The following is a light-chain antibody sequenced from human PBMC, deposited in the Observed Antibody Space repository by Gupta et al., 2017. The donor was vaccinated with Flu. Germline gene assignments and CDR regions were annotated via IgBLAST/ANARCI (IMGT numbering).Light chain of an antibody. Sequence: ATLSLSPGERATLSCRASQSVSRYLAWYQQKPGQAPRLLIYDASNRDTGIPARFSGSGSGTDFTLTISSREQEDFAVYYCQQRSNRPPYTFGQGTKLQIK. CDR1: QSVSRY. J-gene: IGKJ2*01. V-gene: IGKV3-11*01. CDR2: DAS. CDR3: QQRSNRPPYT.